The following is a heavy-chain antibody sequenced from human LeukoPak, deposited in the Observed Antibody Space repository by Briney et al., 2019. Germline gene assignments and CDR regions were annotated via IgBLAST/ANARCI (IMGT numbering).Heavy chain of an antibody. Sequence: GESLQISCQGSGYSFSTYWIGWVRQMPGKGLEWMGIIYPRDSDTGYSLSFQGQVTISADKSISTAYLQWSSLKASDTAMYYCARHTSYGSDFWGQGTLVTVSS. D-gene: IGHD5-24*01. CDR1: GYSFSTYW. CDR3: ARHTSYGSDF. J-gene: IGHJ4*02. V-gene: IGHV5-51*01. CDR2: IYPRDSDT.